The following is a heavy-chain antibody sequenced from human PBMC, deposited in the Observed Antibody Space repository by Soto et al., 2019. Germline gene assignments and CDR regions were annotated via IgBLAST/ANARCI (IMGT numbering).Heavy chain of an antibody. V-gene: IGHV3-23*01. CDR3: AKNLGGPSYYDSSGYYPSAVYAFDI. CDR1: GFTFSSYA. J-gene: IGHJ3*02. Sequence: GGSLRLSCAASGFTFSSYAMSWVRQAPGKGLEWVSAISGSGGSTYYADSVKGRFTISRDNSKNTLYLQMNSLRAEDTAVYYCAKNLGGPSYYDSSGYYPSAVYAFDIWGQGTMVTVSS. D-gene: IGHD3-22*01. CDR2: ISGSGGST.